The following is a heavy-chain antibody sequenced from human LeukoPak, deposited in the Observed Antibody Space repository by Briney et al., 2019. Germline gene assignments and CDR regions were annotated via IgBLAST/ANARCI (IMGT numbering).Heavy chain of an antibody. D-gene: IGHD3-16*01. J-gene: IGHJ4*02. CDR1: GFTVITNY. CDR3: ARDRPYGGVWDFDG. Sequence: PGGSLRLSCAACGFTVITNYMSWVRQAPRKGLEWVSAIYNDGNTYYADSVRGRFTISRDNFKNTLYLQMHSLRADDTAVYYCARDRPYGGVWDFDGWGRVTLVTVSS. CDR2: IYNDGNT. V-gene: IGHV3-66*01.